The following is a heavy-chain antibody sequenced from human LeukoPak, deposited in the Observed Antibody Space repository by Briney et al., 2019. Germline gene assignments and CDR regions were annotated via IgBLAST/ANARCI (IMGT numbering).Heavy chain of an antibody. CDR2: INAGNGNT. CDR3: ARHWNYYDSSGYYFPWFDP. V-gene: IGHV1-3*01. J-gene: IGHJ5*02. D-gene: IGHD3-22*01. CDR1: GYTFTSYA. Sequence: ASVKVSCTASGYTFTSYAMHWVRQAPGQRLEWMGWINAGNGNTKYSQKFQGRVTITADESTSTAYMELSGLRSEDTAVYYCARHWNYYDSSGYYFPWFDPWGQGTLVTVSS.